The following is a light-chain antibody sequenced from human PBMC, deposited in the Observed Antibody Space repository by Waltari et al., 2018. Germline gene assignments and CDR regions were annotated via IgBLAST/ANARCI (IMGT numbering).Light chain of an antibody. CDR2: SAS. CDR3: QQSYSAPLH. CDR1: QALSTY. J-gene: IGKJ4*01. Sequence: DTLMTQSPSSLSASVGDTVTITCRATQALSTYFNWYKKTPGMAPRLLIFSASPLPRGVSSRFRGSGSGTEFTLTITDLQPDDFATYYCQQSYSAPLHFGGGTRVDI. V-gene: IGKV1-39*01.